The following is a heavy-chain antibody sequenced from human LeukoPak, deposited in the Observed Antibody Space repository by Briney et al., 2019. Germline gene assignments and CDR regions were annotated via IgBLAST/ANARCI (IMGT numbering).Heavy chain of an antibody. D-gene: IGHD2-8*01. CDR2: IYYTGNT. CDR1: GASISSSF. J-gene: IGHJ6*03. Sequence: SETLSLTCTVSGASISSSFWTWIRQSPGKGLEWLGYIYYTGNTNLNPSLKSRLTISLDTSKNQFSLRLNSLTAADTAVYYCAANGYYSIDVWGKGTTVTVSS. CDR3: AANGYYSIDV. V-gene: IGHV4-59*12.